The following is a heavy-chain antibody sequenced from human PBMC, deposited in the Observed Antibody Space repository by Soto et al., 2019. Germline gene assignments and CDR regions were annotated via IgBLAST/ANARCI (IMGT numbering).Heavy chain of an antibody. V-gene: IGHV1-69*01. CDR2: IIPIFGTA. CDR1: GGTFSSYA. J-gene: IGHJ6*02. CDR3: AREEGDLYYYYYGMDV. Sequence: QVQLVQSGAEVKKPGSSVKVSCKASGGTFSSYAISWVRQAPRQGLEWMGGIIPIFGTANYAQKFQGRVTITADESTSKAYMELGSLRSEDTAVYYCAREEGDLYYYYYGMDVWGQGTTVTVSS. D-gene: IGHD3-3*01.